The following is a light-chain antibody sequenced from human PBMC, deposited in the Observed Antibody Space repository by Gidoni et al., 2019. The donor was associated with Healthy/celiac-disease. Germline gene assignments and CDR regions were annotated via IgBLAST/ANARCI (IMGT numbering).Light chain of an antibody. Sequence: DIQMTQSPSTLSASVGDRVTIPCRASQSISSWLAWYQQTPGKAPKLLSYKASSLESGVTSRFSGSGSGTEFTLTISSLQPDDFATYYCQQSGTFGQGTKVEIK. V-gene: IGKV1-5*03. CDR1: QSISSW. CDR3: QQSGT. CDR2: KAS. J-gene: IGKJ1*01.